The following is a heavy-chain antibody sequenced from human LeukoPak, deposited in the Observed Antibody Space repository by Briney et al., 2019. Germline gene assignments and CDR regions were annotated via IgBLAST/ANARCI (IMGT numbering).Heavy chain of an antibody. CDR2: IIPIFGTA. J-gene: IGHJ4*02. Sequence: SVKVSCKASGGTFSSYAISWVRQAPGQGLEWMGGIIPIFGTANYAQKFQGRVTITADKSTSTAYMELSSLRSEDAAVYYCARVFYQTFDYWGQGTLVTVSS. V-gene: IGHV1-69*06. CDR3: ARVFYQTFDY. D-gene: IGHD2-2*01. CDR1: GGTFSSYA.